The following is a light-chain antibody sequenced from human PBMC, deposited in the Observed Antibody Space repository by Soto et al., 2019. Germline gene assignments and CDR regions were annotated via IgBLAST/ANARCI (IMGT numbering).Light chain of an antibody. CDR3: HQYGSSPWT. Sequence: EIVLTQSPGTLSLSPGKRATVSCRASESVRNSYLAWFQQKPGQAPRLLIYGASNKATGIPDRFSGSGSGTDFTLTISRLEPEDFAAYYCHQYGSSPWTFGQGTKVDIK. CDR2: GAS. CDR1: ESVRNSY. V-gene: IGKV3-20*01. J-gene: IGKJ1*01.